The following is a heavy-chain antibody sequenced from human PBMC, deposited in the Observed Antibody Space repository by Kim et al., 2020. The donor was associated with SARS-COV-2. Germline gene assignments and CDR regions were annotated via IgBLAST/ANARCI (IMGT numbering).Heavy chain of an antibody. CDR3: ARRVRGTYDFDY. V-gene: IGHV3-30*03. CDR1: GFTFSNYG. D-gene: IGHD1-1*01. CDR2: ISSDGSNK. Sequence: GGSLRLSCAASGFTFSNYGMHWVRQAPGKGLEWVAIISSDGSNKNFGDSVKGRFTISRDNSKNTLYLQMNSLRAEDTALYFCARRVRGTYDFDYWGQGTLVTVSS. J-gene: IGHJ4*02.